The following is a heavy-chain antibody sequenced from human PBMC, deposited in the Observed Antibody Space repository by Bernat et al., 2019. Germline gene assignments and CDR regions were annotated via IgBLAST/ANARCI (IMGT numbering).Heavy chain of an antibody. CDR1: GFSFSTYS. CDR2: ISNAGGTI. V-gene: IGHV3-21*01. J-gene: IGHJ4*02. D-gene: IGHD2-8*01. Sequence: QLVESGGGLVKPGESLRLSCAASGFSFSTYSMNWVRQAPGKGLEWVSSISNAGGTIDYADSVRGRFTISRDNAENSLFLQMNSLRAEDTAVYYCAARHCSNGVCQFDDWGQGTLVTVSS. CDR3: AARHCSNGVCQFDD.